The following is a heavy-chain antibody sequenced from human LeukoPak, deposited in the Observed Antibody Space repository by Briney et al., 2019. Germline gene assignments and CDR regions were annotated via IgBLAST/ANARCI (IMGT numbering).Heavy chain of an antibody. D-gene: IGHD6-19*01. V-gene: IGHV4-59*01. CDR2: IYYSGTT. J-gene: IGHJ3*02. CDR3: ARMISSGWRRGDAFDI. CDR1: GGSGGSISNYY. Sequence: SETLSLTCTVSGGSGGSISNYYWSWIRQPPGKGLEWIGNIYYSGTTNYNPSLKSRVTIAQETSKNHFSLKLRSVTAADTAVYYCARMISSGWRRGDAFDIWGQGTMVTASS.